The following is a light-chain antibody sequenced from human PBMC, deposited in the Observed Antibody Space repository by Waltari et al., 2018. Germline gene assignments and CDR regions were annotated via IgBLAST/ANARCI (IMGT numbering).Light chain of an antibody. Sequence: QLALTQSPSVSASLGASVKLTCTLRSGHSTSSIAWPQQQAGKGPRYLTKINSDGSHNKGDGIPARFSGSSSGAERYLTISSLQSEDEADYYCQTWGTGIHVFGIGTKVTVL. CDR2: INSDGSH. V-gene: IGLV4-69*01. CDR3: QTWGTGIHV. J-gene: IGLJ1*01. CDR1: SGHSTSS.